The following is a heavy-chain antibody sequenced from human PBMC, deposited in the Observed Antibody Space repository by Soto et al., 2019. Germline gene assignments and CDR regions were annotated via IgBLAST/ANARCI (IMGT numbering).Heavy chain of an antibody. CDR3: ARGPIVFPCYYGGMDV. CDR2: IIPIFGTA. V-gene: IGHV1-69*12. CDR1: GGTFSSYA. Sequence: QVQLVQSGAEVKKPGSSVKVSCKASGGTFSSYAISWVRQAPGQGLEWMGGIIPIFGTANYAQKFQGRVTMTADESTSTGCMGLSSLRSEATAVYYCARGPIVFPCYYGGMDVWGQGTTVTVSS. J-gene: IGHJ6*02. D-gene: IGHD2-15*01.